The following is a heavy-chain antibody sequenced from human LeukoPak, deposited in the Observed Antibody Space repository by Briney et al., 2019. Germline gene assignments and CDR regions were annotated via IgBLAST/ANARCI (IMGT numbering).Heavy chain of an antibody. J-gene: IGHJ2*01. CDR2: IYHSGST. Sequence: KPSETLSLTCAVSGYSISSGYYWGWIRPPPGKGLEGIGIIYHSGSTYYNPSVKRRVTISVDTSKNQFSLKLSSVTAADTAVYYCAREMEDSSPGWWYFDLWGRGTLVTVSS. D-gene: IGHD6-13*01. CDR1: GYSISSGYY. V-gene: IGHV4-38-2*02. CDR3: AREMEDSSPGWWYFDL.